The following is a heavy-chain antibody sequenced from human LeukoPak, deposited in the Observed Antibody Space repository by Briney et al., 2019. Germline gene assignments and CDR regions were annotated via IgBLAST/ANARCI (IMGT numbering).Heavy chain of an antibody. Sequence: SETLSLTCAVYGGSFSGYYWSWIRQPPGKGLEWIGEINHSGSTNYNPSLKSRVTISVDTSKNQFSLKLSSVTAADTAVYYCARHRQDYYDSSGYTASGAFDIWGQGTMVTVSS. V-gene: IGHV4-34*01. CDR2: INHSGST. D-gene: IGHD3-22*01. J-gene: IGHJ3*02. CDR1: GGSFSGYY. CDR3: ARHRQDYYDSSGYTASGAFDI.